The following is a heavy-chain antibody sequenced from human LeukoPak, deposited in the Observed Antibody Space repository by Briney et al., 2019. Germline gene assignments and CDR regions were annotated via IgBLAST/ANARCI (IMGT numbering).Heavy chain of an antibody. J-gene: IGHJ1*01. Sequence: ASVKVSCKASGGTFSSYAISWVRQAPGQGLERMGGIIPIFGTANYAQKFQGRVTITADESTSTAYMELSSLRSEDTAVYYCAREGYSYGRRFEYFQHWGQGTLVTVSS. D-gene: IGHD5-18*01. CDR1: GGTFSSYA. CDR3: AREGYSYGRRFEYFQH. CDR2: IIPIFGTA. V-gene: IGHV1-69*13.